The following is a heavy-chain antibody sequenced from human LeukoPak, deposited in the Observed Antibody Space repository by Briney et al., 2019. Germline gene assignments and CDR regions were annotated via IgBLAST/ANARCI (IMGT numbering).Heavy chain of an antibody. V-gene: IGHV6-1*01. CDR3: ARTRGAEIGPDY. J-gene: IGHJ4*02. Sequence: SQTLSLTCAISGDNISSKSVAWNWIRQSPSRGLEWLGRTYYRSKWYNDYAVSVKSRITINPDTSKNQFSLQLNSVTPEDTAEYYCARTRGAEIGPDYWGQGTLVTVSS. CDR2: TYYRSKWYN. D-gene: IGHD3/OR15-3a*01. CDR1: GDNISSKSVA.